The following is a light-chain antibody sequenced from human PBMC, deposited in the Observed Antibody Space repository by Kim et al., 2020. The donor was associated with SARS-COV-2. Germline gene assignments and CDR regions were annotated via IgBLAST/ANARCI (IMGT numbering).Light chain of an antibody. V-gene: IGKV1-5*03. CDR1: QSVSSW. CDR3: QQYNSYPWT. J-gene: IGKJ1*01. CDR2: RAS. Sequence: ASVGDSVTLTCRASQSVSSWLAWYQQKPGKAPKLLIYRASTLESGVPSRFSGSGSGTEFTLTISSLQPDDFATYWCQQYNSYPWTFGQGTKVDIK.